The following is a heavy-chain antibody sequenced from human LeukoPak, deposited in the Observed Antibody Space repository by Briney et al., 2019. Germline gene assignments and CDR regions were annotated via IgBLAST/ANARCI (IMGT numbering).Heavy chain of an antibody. J-gene: IGHJ4*02. Sequence: TSETLSLTCTVSGGSISSSSYYWGWIRQPPGKGLEWIGSIYYSGSTYYNPSLKSRVTISVDTSKNQFSLKLSSVTAADTAVYYCAGHGSDSSSSGYYFDYWGQGTLVTVSS. CDR3: AGHGSDSSSSGYYFDY. CDR2: IYYSGST. CDR1: GGSISSSSYY. D-gene: IGHD6-6*01. V-gene: IGHV4-39*01.